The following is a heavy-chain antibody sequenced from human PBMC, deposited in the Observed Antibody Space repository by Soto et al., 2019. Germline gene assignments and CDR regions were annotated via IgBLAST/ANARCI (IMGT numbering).Heavy chain of an antibody. CDR3: AHTSMTIFGVIDSDY. V-gene: IGHV4-39*02. D-gene: IGHD3-3*01. CDR1: GGSISSSLYY. Sequence: SETLSLTCTLSGGSISSSLYYWGWIRQPPGKGLEWIGNIYSSGSTYYNPSLKSRVTVSVDTSKGHFSLKMSSVTAADTAVYYCAHTSMTIFGVIDSDYWGQGTLVTVSS. CDR2: IYSSGST. J-gene: IGHJ4*02.